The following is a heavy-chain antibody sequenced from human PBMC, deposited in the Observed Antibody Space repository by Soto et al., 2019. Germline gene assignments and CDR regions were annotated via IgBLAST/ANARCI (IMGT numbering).Heavy chain of an antibody. CDR3: ARDLGRALVGFYYGMDV. D-gene: IGHD5-18*01. V-gene: IGHV3-30-3*01. Sequence: QVQLVESGGGVVQPGRSLRLSCAASGFTFSSYAMHWVRQAPGKGLEWVAVISYDGSNKYYADSVKGRFTISRDNSKNTLYLQMNSLRAEDTAVYYCARDLGRALVGFYYGMDVWGQGTTVTVSS. CDR1: GFTFSSYA. J-gene: IGHJ6*02. CDR2: ISYDGSNK.